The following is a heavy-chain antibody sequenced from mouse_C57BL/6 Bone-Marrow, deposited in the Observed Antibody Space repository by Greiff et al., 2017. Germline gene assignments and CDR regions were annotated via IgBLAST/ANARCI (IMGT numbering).Heavy chain of an antibody. D-gene: IGHD1-1*02. CDR2: INPYNGGT. CDR1: GYTFTDYY. Sequence: VQLQQSGPVLVKPGASVKMSCKASGYTFTDYYMNWVKQSHGKSLEWIGVINPYNGGTSYNQKFKGKATLTVDKSSSTAYMALNSLTSEDSAVYYCARSGVGYWYFDVWGTGTTVTVSS. V-gene: IGHV1-19*01. J-gene: IGHJ1*03. CDR3: ARSGVGYWYFDV.